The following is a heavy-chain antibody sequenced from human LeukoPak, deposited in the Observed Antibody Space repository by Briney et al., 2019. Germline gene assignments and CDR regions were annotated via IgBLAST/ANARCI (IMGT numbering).Heavy chain of an antibody. V-gene: IGHV1-69*04. CDR3: ARDVPKYSSSWSNDY. Sequence: SVKVSCKASGGTFSSYAISWVRQAPGQGLEWMGRIIPILGIANYAQKFQGRVTITADTSTSTAYMELRSLRSDDTAVYYCARDVPKYSSSWSNDYWGQGTLVTVSS. CDR2: IIPILGIA. D-gene: IGHD6-13*01. J-gene: IGHJ4*02. CDR1: GGTFSSYA.